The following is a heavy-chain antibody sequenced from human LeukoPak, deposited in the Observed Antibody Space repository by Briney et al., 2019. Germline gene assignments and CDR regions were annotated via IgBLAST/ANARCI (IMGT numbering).Heavy chain of an antibody. Sequence: GASVKVSCKASGYTFTSYDVNWVRQATGQGLEWMGWMNPISGDTGYALKFQGRVTMTRDMSTSTVYMELSSLRSEDTAVYYCARDGSVNNPTRFSSGYYLAYWGQGTLVTVSS. V-gene: IGHV1-8*01. CDR3: ARDGSVNNPTRFSSGYYLAY. D-gene: IGHD3-22*01. CDR1: GYTFTSYD. CDR2: MNPISGDT. J-gene: IGHJ4*02.